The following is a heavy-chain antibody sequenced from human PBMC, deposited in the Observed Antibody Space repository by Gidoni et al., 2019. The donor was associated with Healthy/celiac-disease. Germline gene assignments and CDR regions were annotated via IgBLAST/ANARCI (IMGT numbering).Heavy chain of an antibody. D-gene: IGHD3-22*01. CDR1: GGSISSYY. Sequence: QVQLQESGPGLVKPSETLSLTCTVSGGSISSYYWSWIRQPPGQGLEWIGYLYYSGSTNYNPSLKSRVTISVDTAKNQFSLKLSSVTAADTAVYYCARATYYYDSSGYYYSELLDYWGQGTLVTVSS. J-gene: IGHJ4*02. V-gene: IGHV4-59*01. CDR2: LYYSGST. CDR3: ARATYYYDSSGYYYSELLDY.